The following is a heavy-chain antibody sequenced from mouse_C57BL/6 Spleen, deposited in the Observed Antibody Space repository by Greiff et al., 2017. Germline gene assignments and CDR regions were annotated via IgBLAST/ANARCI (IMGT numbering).Heavy chain of an antibody. CDR1: GYAFSSSW. CDR2: LYPGDGDT. J-gene: IGHJ1*03. D-gene: IGHD1-1*01. Sequence: QVQLQQSGPELVKPGASVKISCKASGYAFSSSWMNWVKQRPGKGLEWIGRLYPGDGDTNYNGKFKGKATLTADKSSSTAYMQLSSLTSEDSAVYFCARGYYGNWYFDVWGTGTTVTVSS. V-gene: IGHV1-82*01. CDR3: ARGYYGNWYFDV.